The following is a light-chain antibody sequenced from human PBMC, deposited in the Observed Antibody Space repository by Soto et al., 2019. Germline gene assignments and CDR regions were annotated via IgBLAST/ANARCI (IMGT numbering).Light chain of an antibody. CDR3: QQYDSWPGT. J-gene: IGKJ1*01. CDR1: QSVSSN. Sequence: EIVTTQSPATLSVSPGERATLACRASQSVSSNLAWYHQKPGQAPRLLIYGASTRATGIPGRFSGSGSGTEFTLTISSLQSEDFAVYYCQQYDSWPGTFGQGTKVEIK. CDR2: GAS. V-gene: IGKV3-15*01.